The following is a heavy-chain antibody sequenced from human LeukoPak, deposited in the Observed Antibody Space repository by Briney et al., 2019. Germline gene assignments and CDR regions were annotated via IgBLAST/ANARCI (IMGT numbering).Heavy chain of an antibody. D-gene: IGHD2-2*01. CDR1: GGSFSDYY. Sequence: PSETLSLTRAVYGGSFSDYYWNWIRQPPGKGLEWIGEINHSGTTNYNPSLKSRVTISVDTSKNQFPLRLSAVTAADTAVYHCARGLRLPSRSAPAVPHVWAKGTTVTVSA. CDR3: ARGLRLPSRSAPAVPHV. J-gene: IGHJ6*04. V-gene: IGHV4-34*01. CDR2: INHSGTT.